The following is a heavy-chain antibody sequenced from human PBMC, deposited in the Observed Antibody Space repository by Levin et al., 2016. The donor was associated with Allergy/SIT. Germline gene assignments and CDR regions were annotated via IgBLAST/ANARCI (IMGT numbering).Heavy chain of an antibody. CDR2: VYSNGTT. CDR1: GGSVSPYS. Sequence: SETLSLTCTVSGGSVSPYSWSWIRQPPGQGLEWIGYVYSNGTTKYKPSLQSRVTISFDTSKRQFSLRLTSLTAADTAVYYCARDKGDSGFWGQGTLVTVSS. CDR3: ARDKGDSGF. J-gene: IGHJ4*02. V-gene: IGHV4-59*02. D-gene: IGHD5-12*01.